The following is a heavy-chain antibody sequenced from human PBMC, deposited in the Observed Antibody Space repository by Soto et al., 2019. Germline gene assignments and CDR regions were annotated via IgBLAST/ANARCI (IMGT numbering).Heavy chain of an antibody. V-gene: IGHV4-59*06. J-gene: IGHJ5*02. D-gene: IGHD2-2*02. CDR1: GGSIHNYY. Sequence: PSETLSLTCTVSGGSIHNYYWSWIRRHPGKGLEWIGYIYYSGSTYYNPSLKSRVTISVDTSKNQFSLRLSSVTAADTAVYYCARYLYCSSTSCYKEGSWFDPWGQGTLVTVSS. CDR2: IYYSGST. CDR3: ARYLYCSSTSCYKEGSWFDP.